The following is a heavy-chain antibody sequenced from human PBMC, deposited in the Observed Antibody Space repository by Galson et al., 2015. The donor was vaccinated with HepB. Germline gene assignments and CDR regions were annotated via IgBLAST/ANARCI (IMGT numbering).Heavy chain of an antibody. CDR1: GFTFSNYA. D-gene: IGHD3-9*01. CDR2: ISGSGGTT. CDR3: AKRPIYYFDY. V-gene: IGHV3-23*01. J-gene: IGHJ4*02. Sequence: SLRLSCAASGFTFSNYAMSWVRQAPGKGLEWVSTISGSGGTTYYADSVKGRFTLSRDNSKSTLYMQMNSLRAEDTAVYYCAKRPIYYFDYWGQGTLVTVSS.